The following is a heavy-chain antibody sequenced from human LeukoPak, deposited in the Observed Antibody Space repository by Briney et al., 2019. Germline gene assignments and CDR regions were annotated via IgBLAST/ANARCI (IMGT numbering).Heavy chain of an antibody. Sequence: ASVKVSCKASGYTFTGYYMHWVRQAPGQGLEWMGWINPNGGGTNYAQKFQGRVTMTRDTSISTAYMELSRLRSDDTAVYYCARVGDFWSGYHPQDWFDPWGQGTLVTVSS. D-gene: IGHD3-3*01. V-gene: IGHV1-2*02. CDR3: ARVGDFWSGYHPQDWFDP. CDR1: GYTFTGYY. CDR2: INPNGGGT. J-gene: IGHJ5*02.